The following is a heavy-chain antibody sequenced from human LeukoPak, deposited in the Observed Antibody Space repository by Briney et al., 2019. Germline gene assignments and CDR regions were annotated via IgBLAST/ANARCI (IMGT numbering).Heavy chain of an antibody. D-gene: IGHD6-13*01. CDR2: ISWNSGSI. Sequence: PGGSLRLSCAASGFTFDDYAMHWVRQAPAKGLEWVSGISWNSGSIGYADSVKGRFTISRDNAKNSLYLQMNSLRAEDTALYYCAKDITYSSSSFDYWGQGTLVTVSS. CDR3: AKDITYSSSSFDY. CDR1: GFTFDDYA. J-gene: IGHJ4*02. V-gene: IGHV3-9*01.